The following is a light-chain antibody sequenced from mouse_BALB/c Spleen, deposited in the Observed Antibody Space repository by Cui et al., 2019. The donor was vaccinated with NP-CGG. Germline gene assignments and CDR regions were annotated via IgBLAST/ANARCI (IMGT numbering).Light chain of an antibody. CDR1: TGAVTTSNY. CDR2: GTN. CDR3: ALWYSNHWV. V-gene: IGLV1*01. Sequence: AVVTRVCALTTTPGETVTLTCRPSTGAVTTSNYANWVQEKPDHLFTGLIGGTNNRAPGVPARFSGSLIGDKAALTITGAQTEDEAIYFCALWYSNHWVFGGGTKLTVL. J-gene: IGLJ1*01.